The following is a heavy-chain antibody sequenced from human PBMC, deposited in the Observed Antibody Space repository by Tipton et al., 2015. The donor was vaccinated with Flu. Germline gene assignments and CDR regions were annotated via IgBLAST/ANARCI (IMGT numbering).Heavy chain of an antibody. CDR1: GASISGDF. J-gene: IGHJ4*02. D-gene: IGHD3-3*01. CDR3: ARWDSSYTGDTCFDY. Sequence: TLSLTCTVSGASISGDFWTWIRQPPGKGLEWIGYMHYRGRSNYNPSLRSRVTISVDTSKNQLSLTLNSVTAADAAVYYCARWDSSYTGDTCFDYWGQGALVTVSS. V-gene: IGHV4-59*01. CDR2: MHYRGRS.